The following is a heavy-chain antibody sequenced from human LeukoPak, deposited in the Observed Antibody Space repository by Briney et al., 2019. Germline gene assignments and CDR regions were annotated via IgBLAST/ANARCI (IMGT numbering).Heavy chain of an antibody. Sequence: GSLRLSCAASGFTFSSYAMTWVRQAPGKGLEWVSSIRGSGSGTDYADSVEGRFTISRDNSKNTLYLQMNRLRAEDTAVYYCTKDPNGDYVGAFDFWGQGTLVTVSS. J-gene: IGHJ3*01. CDR1: GFTFSSYA. CDR3: TKDPNGDYVGAFDF. CDR2: IRGSGSGT. D-gene: IGHD4-17*01. V-gene: IGHV3-23*01.